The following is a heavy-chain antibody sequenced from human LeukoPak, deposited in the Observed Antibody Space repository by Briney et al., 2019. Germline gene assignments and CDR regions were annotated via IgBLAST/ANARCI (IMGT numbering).Heavy chain of an antibody. Sequence: GGSLRLSCTASGFTFGDYGMSWVRQAPGKGRELVSGSSWNGGSTGYADSVKGRFTISRDNAKNSLYLKTNSLRDEDPALYYCARERSYYGSGSYYFDYWGQGPLVTVSS. V-gene: IGHV3-20*04. J-gene: IGHJ4*02. D-gene: IGHD3-10*01. CDR2: SSWNGGST. CDR1: GFTFGDYG. CDR3: ARERSYYGSGSYYFDY.